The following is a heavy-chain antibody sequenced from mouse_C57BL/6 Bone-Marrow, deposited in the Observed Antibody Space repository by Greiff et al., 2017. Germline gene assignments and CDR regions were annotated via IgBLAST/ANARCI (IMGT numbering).Heavy chain of an antibody. CDR2: IFPGSGST. D-gene: IGHD1-1*01. V-gene: IGHV1-75*01. CDR3: ASYYYASYFDV. J-gene: IGHJ1*03. CDR1: GYTFTDYY. Sequence: QVQLQQSGPELVKPGASVKISCKASGYTFTDYYINWVKQRPGQGLEWIGWIFPGSGSTYYNEKFKGKATLTVDKSSSTAYMWLSSLTSEDSAVYFCASYYYASYFDVWGTGTTVTVSS.